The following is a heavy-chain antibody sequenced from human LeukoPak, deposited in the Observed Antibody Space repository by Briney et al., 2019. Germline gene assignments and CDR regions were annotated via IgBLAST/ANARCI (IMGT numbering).Heavy chain of an antibody. Sequence: GGSLRLSCAASGFTFSSYAMSWVRQAPGKGLEWVSAISGSGGSTYYADAVKGRFTISRDNSKNTLYLQMNSLRAEDTAVYYCTKLNSSIWMRGRALLDDWGQGTLVTVSS. CDR2: ISGSGGST. J-gene: IGHJ4*02. CDR3: TKLNSSIWMRGRALLDD. CDR1: GFTFSSYA. D-gene: IGHD6-13*01. V-gene: IGHV3-23*01.